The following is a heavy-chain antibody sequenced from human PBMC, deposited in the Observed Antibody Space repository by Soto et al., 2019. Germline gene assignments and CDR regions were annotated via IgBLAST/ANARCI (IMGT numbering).Heavy chain of an antibody. CDR1: GFTFSGYG. V-gene: IGHV3-30*18. CDR3: AKDRSDYGDSVYYYYYGMDV. D-gene: IGHD4-17*01. CDR2: ISYDGGNK. J-gene: IGHJ6*02. Sequence: QVQLVESGGGVVQPGRSLRLSCATSGFTFSGYGMHWVRQAPGKGLEWVSVISYDGGNKYYSDSVKGRFTISRDNSKNTLYLQMNGLRGDDTAVYYCAKDRSDYGDSVYYYYYGMDVWGQGTTVTVSS.